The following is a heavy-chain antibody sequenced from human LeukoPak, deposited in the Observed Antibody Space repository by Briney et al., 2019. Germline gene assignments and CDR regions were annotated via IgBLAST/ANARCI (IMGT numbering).Heavy chain of an antibody. D-gene: IGHD3-9*01. Sequence: GGSLRPSCAASGFTFSSYAMSWVRQAPGKGLVWVSRIKGDGSHTIYADSVKGRFTISRDNAKNTLYLQMKSLRAEDTAVYYCVRDWDHFDFDSWGQGTLVTVSS. CDR2: IKGDGSHT. CDR3: VRDWDHFDFDS. J-gene: IGHJ5*01. CDR1: GFTFSSYA. V-gene: IGHV3-74*01.